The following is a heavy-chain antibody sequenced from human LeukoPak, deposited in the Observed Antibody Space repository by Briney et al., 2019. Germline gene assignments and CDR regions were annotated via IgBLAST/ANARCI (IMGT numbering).Heavy chain of an antibody. CDR3: ARGGYQYDY. CDR1: GFTFSSYG. CDR2: IQYDGSSK. Sequence: GGSLRLSCAASGFTFSSYGMHWVRQAPGKGLEWVAFIQYDGSSKYYADSVKGRFTISRDNSKNTLYLQMNSLRAEDTAVYYCARGGYQYDYWGQGTLVTVSS. D-gene: IGHD3-22*01. J-gene: IGHJ4*02. V-gene: IGHV3-30*02.